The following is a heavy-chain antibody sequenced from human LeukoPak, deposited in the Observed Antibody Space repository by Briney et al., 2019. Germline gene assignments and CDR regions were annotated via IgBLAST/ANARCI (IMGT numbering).Heavy chain of an antibody. D-gene: IGHD2-2*01. CDR3: ARDMGYCSSTSCYWVYYYYGMDV. J-gene: IGHJ6*02. CDR2: ISAYNGNT. V-gene: IGHV1-18*01. CDR1: GYIFTDYG. Sequence: ASVKVSCKASGYIFTDYGISWVRPAPGQGLEWMGWISAYNGNTNYAQKLQGRVTMTTDTSTSTAYMELRSLRSDDTAVYYCARDMGYCSSTSCYWVYYYYGMDVWGQGTTVTVSS.